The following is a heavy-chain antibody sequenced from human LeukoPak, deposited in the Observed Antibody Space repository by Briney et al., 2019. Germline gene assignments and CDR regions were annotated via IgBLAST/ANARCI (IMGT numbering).Heavy chain of an antibody. D-gene: IGHD2-21*01. CDR3: YWYSLAYLGH. CDR1: GGTFSSGG. J-gene: IGHJ4*02. CDR2: IRFDGSEI. Sequence: GGSLRLSCTASGGTFSSGGINWVRQAPGKGLELVAFIRFDGSEISHADSVKGRFTVSRDTSKSTLFLEMNSLRTEDTAAYYCYWYSLAYLGHWGKGTLVTVSS. V-gene: IGHV3-30*02.